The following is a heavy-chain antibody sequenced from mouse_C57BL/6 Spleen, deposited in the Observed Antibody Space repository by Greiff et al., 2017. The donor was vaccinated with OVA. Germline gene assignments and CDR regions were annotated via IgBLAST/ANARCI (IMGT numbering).Heavy chain of an antibody. CDR3: ARPGSPQAWFAY. J-gene: IGHJ3*01. V-gene: IGHV1-61*01. CDR2: IYPSDSET. CDR1: GYTFTSYW. Sequence: QVQLKQPGAELVRPGSSVKLSCKASGYTFTSYWMDWVKQRPGQGLEWIGNIYPSDSETHYNQKFKDKATLTVEKSSSTAYMQLISLTSEDSAVYYCARPGSPQAWFAYWGQGTLVTVSA. D-gene: IGHD1-1*01.